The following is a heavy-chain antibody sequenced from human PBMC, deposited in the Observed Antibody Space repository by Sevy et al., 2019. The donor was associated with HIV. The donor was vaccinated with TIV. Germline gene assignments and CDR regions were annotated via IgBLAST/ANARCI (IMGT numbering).Heavy chain of an antibody. J-gene: IGHJ6*03. CDR3: ARAYRPATAIPYYYFYYMDV. D-gene: IGHD2-2*02. Sequence: ASVKVSCKASGGTFSSYAISWVRQAPGQGLEWMGGIIPIFGTANYAQKFQGRVMITADKSTSTAYMELSSLRSEDTAVYYCARAYRPATAIPYYYFYYMDVWGKGTTVTVSS. CDR2: IIPIFGTA. CDR1: GGTFSSYA. V-gene: IGHV1-69*06.